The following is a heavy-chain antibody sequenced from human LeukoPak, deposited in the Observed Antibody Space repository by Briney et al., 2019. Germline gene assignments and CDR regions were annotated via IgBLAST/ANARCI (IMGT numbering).Heavy chain of an antibody. Sequence: GGSLRLSCSASGFTFSSYAMHWVRQAPGKGLEYVSAISSNGGSTYYADSVKGRFTISGDNSKNTLYLQMSSLRAEDTAVYYCVGNRIRGAHYGSGSYPDYWGQGTLVTVSS. CDR2: ISSNGGST. CDR3: VGNRIRGAHYGSGSYPDY. J-gene: IGHJ4*02. CDR1: GFTFSSYA. V-gene: IGHV3-64D*06. D-gene: IGHD3-10*01.